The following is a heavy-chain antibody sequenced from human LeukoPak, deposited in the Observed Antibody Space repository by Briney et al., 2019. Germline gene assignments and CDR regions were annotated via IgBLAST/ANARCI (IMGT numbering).Heavy chain of an antibody. Sequence: HAGGSLRLSCAASGFTFSSYAMSWVRQAPGKGLEWVSAISGSGGSTYYADSVKGRFTISRDNSKNKLYLQMNSLRAEDTAVYYCACNPGYSYGYHIWGQGTMVTVSS. CDR3: ACNPGYSYGYHI. V-gene: IGHV3-23*01. J-gene: IGHJ3*02. CDR2: ISGSGGST. D-gene: IGHD5-18*01. CDR1: GFTFSSYA.